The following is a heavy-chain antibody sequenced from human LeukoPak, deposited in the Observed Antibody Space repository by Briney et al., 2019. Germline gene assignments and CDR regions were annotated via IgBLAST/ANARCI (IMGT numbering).Heavy chain of an antibody. CDR3: ASDKYYDILTGYSAPYYFGY. CDR1: GXTFSSYE. V-gene: IGHV3-48*03. Sequence: GGSLRLSCAASGXTFSSYEMNWVRQAPGKGLESVSYISRSGGATYYADSMKGRFTMSRDNAKNSLYLQMDSLRAEDTAIYYCASDKYYDILTGYSAPYYFGYWGQGILVTVSS. J-gene: IGHJ4*02. D-gene: IGHD3-9*01. CDR2: ISRSGGAT.